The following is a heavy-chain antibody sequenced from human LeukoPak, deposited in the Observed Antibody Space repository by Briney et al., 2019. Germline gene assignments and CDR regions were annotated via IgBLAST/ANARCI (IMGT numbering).Heavy chain of an antibody. D-gene: IGHD2-15*01. CDR2: IYISGST. J-gene: IGHJ4*02. Sequence: SETLSLTCTVSGGSISSGSYYWSWIRQPAGKGLEWIGRIYISGSTSYNPSLKSRVTISVDTSKNQFSLKLSSVTAADTAVYYCASSVVAATRIYFDYWGQGTLVTVSS. V-gene: IGHV4-61*02. CDR3: ASSVVAATRIYFDY. CDR1: GGSISSGSYY.